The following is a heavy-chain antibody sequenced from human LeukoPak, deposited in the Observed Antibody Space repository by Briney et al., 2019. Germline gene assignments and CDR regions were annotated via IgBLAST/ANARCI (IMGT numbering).Heavy chain of an antibody. D-gene: IGHD3-10*01. CDR1: GYTFTSYD. CDR2: MNPNSGNT. CDR3: ARDGSDY. Sequence: GASVKVSCKASGYTFTSYDINWVRQATGQGLEWMGWMNPNSGNTGYAQKFQGRVTMTTDTSTSTAYMELRSLRSDDTAVYYCARDGSDYWGQGTLVTVSS. V-gene: IGHV1-8*01. J-gene: IGHJ4*02.